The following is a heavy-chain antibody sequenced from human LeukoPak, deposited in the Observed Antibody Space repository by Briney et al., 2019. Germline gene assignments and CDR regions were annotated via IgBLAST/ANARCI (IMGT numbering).Heavy chain of an antibody. Sequence: GGSLRLSCAASGFTFSSYWMIWVRQAPGRGREWVANIRQDGSEKYYVDSVKGGFTISRDNAKNSLYLQMNSLRAEDTAVYYCARDGGIDWLLFSPYFDYWGQGTLVTVSS. J-gene: IGHJ4*02. CDR3: ARDGGIDWLLFSPYFDY. D-gene: IGHD3-9*01. CDR1: GFTFSSYW. V-gene: IGHV3-7*01. CDR2: IRQDGSEK.